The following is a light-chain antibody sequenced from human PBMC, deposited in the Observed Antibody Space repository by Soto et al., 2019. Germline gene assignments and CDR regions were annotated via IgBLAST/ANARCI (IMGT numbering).Light chain of an antibody. Sequence: ENVLTQSPGTLSLSPGERGTLSCRASQSVSSNYLAWYQQRPGQTPRLLIYDASNRAPGIPARFSGSGSGTDFTLTISSLEPEDFAVYYCQQCANWPPKWTFGQGTKVDIK. CDR3: QQCANWPPKWT. CDR1: QSVSSN. V-gene: IGKV3-11*01. CDR2: DAS. J-gene: IGKJ1*01.